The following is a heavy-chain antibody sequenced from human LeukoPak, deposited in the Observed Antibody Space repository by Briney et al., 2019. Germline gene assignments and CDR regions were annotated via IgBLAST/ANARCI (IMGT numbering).Heavy chain of an antibody. J-gene: IGHJ5*02. CDR3: TTGGHYYGS. Sequence: GGSLRLFCAASGLTVSDAWMSWVRQAPGKGLEWVGRFERKPDGGTVDYDAPVKGRFTISGDDSKNTLFLQMNSLEIDDTAVYYCTTGGHYYGSWGQGTLVTVSS. V-gene: IGHV3-15*04. CDR1: GLTVSDAW. D-gene: IGHD3-10*01. CDR2: FERKPDGGTV.